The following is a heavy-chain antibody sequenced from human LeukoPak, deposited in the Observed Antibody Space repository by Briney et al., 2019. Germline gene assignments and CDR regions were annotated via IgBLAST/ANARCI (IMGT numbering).Heavy chain of an antibody. CDR1: GFTVSSNY. Sequence: GGSLRLSCAPSGFTVSSNYMSWVRQAPGKGLEWVSVIYSGGDTFYADSVKGRFTISRDNSKNTLYHQMNSLRAEDTAVYYCAAKVELRSNGPYFNSWGQGTLVTVFS. J-gene: IGHJ4*02. D-gene: IGHD1-7*01. CDR2: IYSGGDT. V-gene: IGHV3-53*01. CDR3: AAKVELRSNGPYFNS.